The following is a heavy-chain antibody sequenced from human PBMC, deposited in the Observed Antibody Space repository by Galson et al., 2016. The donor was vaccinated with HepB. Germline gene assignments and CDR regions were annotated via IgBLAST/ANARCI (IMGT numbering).Heavy chain of an antibody. D-gene: IGHD6-25*01. CDR1: GYTFTSSY. Sequence: SVKVSCKASGYTFTSSYMHWVRQAPGQGLEWMGIINPSGGRTRYAQEFKGRVTMTRDTSTSTVDMELSSLTSDATAIYYCATSTGYRSGWGAFKIWGQGTMVTVSS. V-gene: IGHV1-46*01. CDR3: ATSTGYRSGWGAFKI. J-gene: IGHJ3*02. CDR2: INPSGGRT.